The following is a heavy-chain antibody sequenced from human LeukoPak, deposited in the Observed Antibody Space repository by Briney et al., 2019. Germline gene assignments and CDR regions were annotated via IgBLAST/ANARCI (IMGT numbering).Heavy chain of an antibody. Sequence: SVKVSCKASGYTFTSYGISWVRQAPGQGLEWMGGIIPIFGTANYAQKFQGRVTITADESTSTAYMEPSSLRSEDTAVYYCARKTGTTSGAFDIWGQGTMVTVSS. CDR2: IIPIFGTA. J-gene: IGHJ3*02. D-gene: IGHD1-1*01. CDR1: GYTFTSYG. V-gene: IGHV1-69*13. CDR3: ARKTGTTSGAFDI.